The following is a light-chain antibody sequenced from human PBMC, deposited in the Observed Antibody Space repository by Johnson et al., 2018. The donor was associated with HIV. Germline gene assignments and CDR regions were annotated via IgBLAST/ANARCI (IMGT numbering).Light chain of an antibody. J-gene: IGLJ1*01. CDR1: TSNIGNTY. Sequence: QSVLTQPPSLSAAPGQKVTISCSVSTSNIGNTYVSWYQQLPGTAPKLLIYENNKRPSGIPDRFSGSKSGTSATLGITGLQTGDEAAYYCGTWDRSLSAGCVFGTGTKVTVL. V-gene: IGLV1-51*02. CDR3: GTWDRSLSAGCV. CDR2: ENN.